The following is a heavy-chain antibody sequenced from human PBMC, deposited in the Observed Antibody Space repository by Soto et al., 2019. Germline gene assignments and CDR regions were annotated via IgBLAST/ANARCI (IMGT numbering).Heavy chain of an antibody. D-gene: IGHD6-13*01. CDR3: ARESGIAAAGTGNWFDP. J-gene: IGHJ5*02. V-gene: IGHV1-8*01. CDR1: GYTFTSYD. CDR2: MNPNSGNT. Sequence: QVQLVQSGAEVKKPGASVKVSCKASGYTFTSYDINWVRQATGQGLEWMGWMNPNSGNTGYAQKFQGRVTMTRNTSRSTADMELSSLRSEDTAVYYCARESGIAAAGTGNWFDPWGQGTLVTVSS.